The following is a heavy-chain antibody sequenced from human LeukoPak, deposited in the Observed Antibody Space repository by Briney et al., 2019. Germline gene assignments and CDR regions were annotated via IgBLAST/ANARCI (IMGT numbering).Heavy chain of an antibody. J-gene: IGHJ4*02. CDR2: IYYSGRT. D-gene: IGHD3-22*01. V-gene: IGHV4-61*01. Sequence: PSETLSLTCTVSGDSVSSGYYYWSWIRQPPGKGLEWIGNIYYSGRTNHNPSLKSRVTISVDTSKNQFSLKLSSVTAADTAVYYCARDYSGDYDSSDYLYYLDYWGQGILVTVSS. CDR3: ARDYSGDYDSSDYLYYLDY. CDR1: GDSVSSGYYY.